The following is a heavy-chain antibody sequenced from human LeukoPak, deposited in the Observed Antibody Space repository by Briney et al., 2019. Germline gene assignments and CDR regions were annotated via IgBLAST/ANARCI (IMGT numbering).Heavy chain of an antibody. Sequence: GGSLRLSCAASGFTFSSYSMDWVRQAPGKGLEWVSLISSGSDYIYYADSVKGRFTISRDNATNSLYLQMNSLRAEDTAVYYCARQYCSGGSCYLTTDYWGQGTLVSVSS. V-gene: IGHV3-21*01. CDR2: ISSGSDYI. CDR1: GFTFSSYS. CDR3: ARQYCSGGSCYLTTDY. J-gene: IGHJ4*02. D-gene: IGHD2-15*01.